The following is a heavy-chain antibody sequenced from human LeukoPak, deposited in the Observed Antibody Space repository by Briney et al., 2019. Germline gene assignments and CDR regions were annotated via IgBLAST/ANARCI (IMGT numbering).Heavy chain of an antibody. D-gene: IGHD6-13*01. V-gene: IGHV1-8*01. CDR3: ARDGAAAGYYYYGMDV. J-gene: IGHJ6*02. CDR2: MNPNSGNT. CDR1: GYTFTSYD. Sequence: ASVKVSCKASGYTFTSYDINWVRQATGQGLEWMGWMNPNSGNTGYAQKFQGRVTMTRNTSISTAYMELSSLRSEDTAVYYCARDGAAAGYYYYGMDVWGRGTTVTVSS.